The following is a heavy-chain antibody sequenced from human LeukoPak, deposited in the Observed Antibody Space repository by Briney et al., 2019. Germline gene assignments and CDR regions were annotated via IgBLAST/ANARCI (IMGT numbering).Heavy chain of an antibody. CDR1: GYTFTGYY. CDR3: ARDQVAAAGTRWFDP. Sequence: GASVKVSCKASGYTFTGYYMHLVRQAPGQGLEWMGLINPNSGGTNYAQKFQGRVTMTRDTSISTAYMELSRLRSDDTAVYYCARDQVAAAGTRWFDPWGQGTLVTVSS. J-gene: IGHJ5*02. V-gene: IGHV1-2*02. CDR2: INPNSGGT. D-gene: IGHD6-13*01.